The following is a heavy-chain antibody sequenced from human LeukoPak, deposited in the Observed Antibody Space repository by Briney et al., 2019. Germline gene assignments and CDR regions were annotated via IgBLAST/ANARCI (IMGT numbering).Heavy chain of an antibody. CDR3: TTSILASGYSGSSYLDY. V-gene: IGHV3-15*01. CDR1: GFTFSNAW. J-gene: IGHJ4*02. CDR2: IKSTTDDGTT. D-gene: IGHD1-26*01. Sequence: GGSLRLSCAASGFTFSNAWMSWVRQAPGKGLEWVGRIKSTTDDGTTDYGAPVKGRFTISRDDSKNTLYLQMNSLRAEDTAVYYCTTSILASGYSGSSYLDYWGQGTLVTVSS.